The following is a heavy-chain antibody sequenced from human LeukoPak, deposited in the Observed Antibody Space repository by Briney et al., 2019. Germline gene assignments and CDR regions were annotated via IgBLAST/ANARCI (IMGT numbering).Heavy chain of an antibody. V-gene: IGHV1-18*04. CDR1: GYTFISYG. Sequence: ASVKVSCKASGYTFISYGISWVRQAPGQGLEWMGWISAYNGNKNYAQKLQGRVTMTTDTSTSTAYMELRSLRSDDTAVYYCARDLGLAYCGGDCYSEDAFDIWGQGTMVTVSS. D-gene: IGHD2-21*02. CDR2: ISAYNGNK. CDR3: ARDLGLAYCGGDCYSEDAFDI. J-gene: IGHJ3*02.